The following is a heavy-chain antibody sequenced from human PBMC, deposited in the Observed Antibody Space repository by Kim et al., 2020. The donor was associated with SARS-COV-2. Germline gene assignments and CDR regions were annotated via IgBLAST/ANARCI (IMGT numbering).Heavy chain of an antibody. J-gene: IGHJ4*02. CDR1: GGSFSGYY. CDR3: ARTGATGLDY. V-gene: IGHV4-34*01. Sequence: SETLSLTCAVYGGSFSGYYWSWIRQPPGKGLEWIGEINHSGSTNYNPSLKSRVTISVDTSKNQFSLKLSSVTAADTAVYYCARTGATGLDYWGQGTLVTVSS. D-gene: IGHD1-26*01. CDR2: INHSGST.